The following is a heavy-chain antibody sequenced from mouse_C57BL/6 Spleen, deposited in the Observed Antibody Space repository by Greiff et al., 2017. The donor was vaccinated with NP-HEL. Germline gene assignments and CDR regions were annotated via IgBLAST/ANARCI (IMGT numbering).Heavy chain of an antibody. J-gene: IGHJ3*01. CDR2: IHPNSGST. Sequence: QVQLQQSGAELVKPGASVKLSCKASGYTFTSYWMHWVKQRPGQGLEWIGMIHPNSGSTNYNAKFKSKATLTVDKSSSAAYMQLSSLTSEDSAVYDCARVGCDYDRVFSYWGQGTLVTVSA. CDR3: ARVGCDYDRVFSY. D-gene: IGHD2-4*01. V-gene: IGHV1-64*01. CDR1: GYTFTSYW.